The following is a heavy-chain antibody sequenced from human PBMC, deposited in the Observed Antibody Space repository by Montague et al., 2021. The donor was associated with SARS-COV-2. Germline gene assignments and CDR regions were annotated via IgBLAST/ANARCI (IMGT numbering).Heavy chain of an antibody. CDR2: INHSGST. CDR1: DGSCRGYY. CDR3: ARGQVTIFGVLIMLPAAGALDI. Sequence: SETLSLTCAVYDGSCRGYYWSWIRQPPGKGREGIGEINHSGSTNYNPYVKSRVTISVDTSKNQFSLKLNSVSAADTAVYYCARGQVTIFGVLIMLPAAGALDIWGQGTMVTVSS. J-gene: IGHJ3*02. V-gene: IGHV4-34*01. D-gene: IGHD3-3*01.